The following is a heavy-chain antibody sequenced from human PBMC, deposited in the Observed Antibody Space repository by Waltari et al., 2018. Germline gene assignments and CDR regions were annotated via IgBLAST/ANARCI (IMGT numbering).Heavy chain of an antibody. CDR3: ARDLWSGYYSFDY. V-gene: IGHV3-48*01. CDR1: GFTFSSYS. CDR2: ISSSSSTI. J-gene: IGHJ4*02. D-gene: IGHD3-3*01. Sequence: EVQLVESGGGLVQPGGSLRLSCAASGFTFSSYSMNWVRQAPGKGLEWVSYISSSSSTIYYADSVKGRVTIARDNAKNSLYLQMNSLRAEDTAVYYCARDLWSGYYSFDYWGQGTLVTVSS.